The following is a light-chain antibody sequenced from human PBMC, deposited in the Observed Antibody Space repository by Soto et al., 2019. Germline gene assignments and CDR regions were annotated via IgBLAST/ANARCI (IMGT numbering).Light chain of an antibody. J-gene: IGKJ2*01. CDR2: GAS. CDR1: QSVSSSF. Sequence: EIVLTQSPGTLSLSPGERAALSCRASQSVSSSFLAWYQQKPGQAPRLLIYGASSTTTGIPDRFTGSGSVTDFTLTISRLEPEDFAVYYCQHYGSSTYTFGQGTKLQIK. V-gene: IGKV3-20*01. CDR3: QHYGSSTYT.